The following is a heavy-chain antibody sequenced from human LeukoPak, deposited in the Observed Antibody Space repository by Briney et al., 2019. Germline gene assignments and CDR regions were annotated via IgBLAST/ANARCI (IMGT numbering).Heavy chain of an antibody. Sequence: SETLSLTCTVSGGSITNYYWSWIRQPPGKGLEWIGYMYYSGSTYSNLSLKSRVTISVDTSKNQFSLKLSSVTAADTAVYYCARGLDTNDWSDAFDIWGQGTMVTVSS. J-gene: IGHJ3*02. D-gene: IGHD2-21*01. CDR3: ARGLDTNDWSDAFDI. CDR2: MYYSGST. V-gene: IGHV4-59*12. CDR1: GGSITNYY.